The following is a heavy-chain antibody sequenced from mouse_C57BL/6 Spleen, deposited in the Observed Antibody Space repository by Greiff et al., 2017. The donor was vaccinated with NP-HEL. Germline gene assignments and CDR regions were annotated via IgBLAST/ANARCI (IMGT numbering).Heavy chain of an antibody. Sequence: DVKLVESGGGLVKPGGSLKLSCAASGFTFSDYGMHWVRQAPEKGLEWVAYISSGSSTIYYADTVKGRFTISRDNAKNTLFMQMTSLRSEDTAMDYCARTDGYDDWFAYWGQGTLVTVSA. D-gene: IGHD2-2*01. CDR1: GFTFSDYG. CDR3: ARTDGYDDWFAY. V-gene: IGHV5-17*01. J-gene: IGHJ3*01. CDR2: ISSGSSTI.